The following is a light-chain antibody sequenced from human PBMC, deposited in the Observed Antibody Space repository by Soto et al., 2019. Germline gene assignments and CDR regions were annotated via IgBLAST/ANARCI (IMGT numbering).Light chain of an antibody. Sequence: QSALTQPASVSGSPGQSITISCTGTSSDVGGYNYVSWYQQHPGKAPKLLIYEVSHRPSGVSYRFSGSKSANTASLTISGLQAEDVADYYCSSYTSSRTPIFGGGTKLTVL. CDR3: SSYTSSRTPI. V-gene: IGLV2-14*01. CDR1: SSDVGGYNY. CDR2: EVS. J-gene: IGLJ2*01.